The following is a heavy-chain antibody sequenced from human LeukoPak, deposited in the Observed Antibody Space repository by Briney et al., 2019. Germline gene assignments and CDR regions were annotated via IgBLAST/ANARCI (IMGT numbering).Heavy chain of an antibody. V-gene: IGHV3-7*01. CDR3: VRFRGYSSSWFDFDY. Sequence: GGSLRLSCAASGFTFSSYWMSWVRQAPGKGLEWVGNIKQDGSEKYYVDSVKGRFTISRDNAKNSLYLQINNLRAEDTAVYYCVRFRGYSSSWFDFDYWGQGTLVTVSS. CDR2: IKQDGSEK. CDR1: GFTFSSYW. D-gene: IGHD6-13*01. J-gene: IGHJ4*02.